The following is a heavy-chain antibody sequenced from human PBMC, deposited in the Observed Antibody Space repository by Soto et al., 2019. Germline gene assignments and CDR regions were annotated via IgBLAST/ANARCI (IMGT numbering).Heavy chain of an antibody. CDR2: IYYSGST. Sequence: TSETLSLTCTVSGGSISSYYWSWIRQPPGKGLEWIGYIYYSGSTNYNPSLKSRVTISVDTSKNQFSLKLSSVTAADTAVYYCARAPRGNYGYPSYFDVWGQGTTVTVSS. V-gene: IGHV4-59*01. D-gene: IGHD3-10*01. CDR1: GGSISSYY. CDR3: ARAPRGNYGYPSYFDV. J-gene: IGHJ6*02.